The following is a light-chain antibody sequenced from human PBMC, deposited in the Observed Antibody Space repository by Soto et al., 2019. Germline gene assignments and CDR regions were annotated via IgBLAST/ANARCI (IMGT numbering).Light chain of an antibody. CDR1: EDIAHD. Sequence: DSQMTQSPSSLSASLGDKVTLTCRASEDIAHDLAWYQQKPGKAPRVLLHQTAILQSGVPSRFSGSGNETDFNVTITSLQPEDVATYFCQKYDRAPLTFGGGTKVEI. CDR2: QTA. V-gene: IGKV1-27*01. CDR3: QKYDRAPLT. J-gene: IGKJ4*01.